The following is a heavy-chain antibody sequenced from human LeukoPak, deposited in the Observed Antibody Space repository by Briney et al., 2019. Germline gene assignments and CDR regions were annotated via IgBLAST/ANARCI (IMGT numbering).Heavy chain of an antibody. CDR3: ARGAGGFDPDLYYFDY. CDR2: ISSSGSTI. V-gene: IGHV3-48*03. J-gene: IGHJ4*02. D-gene: IGHD2-8*02. CDR1: GFTFSSYE. Sequence: GGSLRLSCAASGFTFSSYEMNWVRQAPGKGLEWVSYISSSGSTIYYADSVKGRFTISRDNAKNSLYLQMNSLRAEDTAVYYCARGAGGFDPDLYYFDYWGQGTLVTASS.